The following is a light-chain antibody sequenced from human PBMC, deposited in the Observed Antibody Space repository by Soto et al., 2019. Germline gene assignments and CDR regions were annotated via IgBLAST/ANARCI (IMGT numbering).Light chain of an antibody. CDR1: QSVSSSY. CDR3: QQYNNWLPLT. V-gene: IGKV3-20*01. Sequence: EIVLTQSPGTLSLSPGERATLSCRASQSVSSSYLAWYQQKPGQAPRLLIYGASSRATGIPDRFSGSGSGTEFTLTITSLQSEDFAVYYCQQYNNWLPLTFGGGTKVDIK. CDR2: GAS. J-gene: IGKJ4*01.